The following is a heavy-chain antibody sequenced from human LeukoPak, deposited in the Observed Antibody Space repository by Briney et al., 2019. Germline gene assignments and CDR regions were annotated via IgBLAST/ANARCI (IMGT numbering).Heavy chain of an antibody. D-gene: IGHD6-19*01. CDR2: IKQDGSEK. CDR1: GFTFTSYW. J-gene: IGHJ4*02. V-gene: IGHV3-7*04. Sequence: PGGSQRLSCAASGFTFTSYWMSWIRQAPGKGLEWVANIKQDGSEKYYVDSVKGRFTISRDNAKNSLYLQMNSLRAEDTAVYYCARDPSGWIEYWGQGPLVTGSS. CDR3: ARDPSGWIEY.